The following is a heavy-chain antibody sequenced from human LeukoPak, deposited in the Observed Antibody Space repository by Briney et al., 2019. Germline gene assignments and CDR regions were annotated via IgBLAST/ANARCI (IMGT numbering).Heavy chain of an antibody. CDR3: ARKGRWPYGSVNGYFDY. Sequence: PSETLSLTGTVSGNSISSGYYWGWIRQPPGKGLEWIGIIYHTGTTYYNSSLKSRVTISVDTSKNQFSLKLNFVTAADTAVYYCARKGRWPYGSVNGYFDYWGQGTLVTVSS. J-gene: IGHJ4*02. D-gene: IGHD3-10*01. V-gene: IGHV4-38-2*02. CDR2: IYHTGTT. CDR1: GNSISSGYY.